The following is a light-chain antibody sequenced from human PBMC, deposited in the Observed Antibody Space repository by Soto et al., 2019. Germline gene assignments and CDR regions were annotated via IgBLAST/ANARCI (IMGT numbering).Light chain of an antibody. J-gene: IGKJ2*01. V-gene: IGKV1-5*01. Sequence: IQMTQSPSTLSASVGDRVTITCRASQSINKWVAWFQQKSGRAPKLLIYDAATLQSGVHSRFSGTGSGTDFSLTISILQPEDFATYYCQQYNIGYTFGQGTRLDIK. CDR3: QQYNIGYT. CDR2: DAA. CDR1: QSINKW.